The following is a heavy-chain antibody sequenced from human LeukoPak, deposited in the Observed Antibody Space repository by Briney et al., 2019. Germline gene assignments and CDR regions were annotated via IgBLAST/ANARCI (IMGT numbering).Heavy chain of an antibody. J-gene: IGHJ4*02. CDR1: GGSISSHY. Sequence: SETLSLTCTVSGGSISSHYWSWIRQPPGKGLEWIGYIYYSGSTNYNPSLKSRVTISVDTSKSQFSLNRTSMTAADTAVYYCARGGGSFDYWGQGTLVTVSS. V-gene: IGHV4-59*11. CDR3: ARGGGSFDY. D-gene: IGHD1-26*01. CDR2: IYYSGST.